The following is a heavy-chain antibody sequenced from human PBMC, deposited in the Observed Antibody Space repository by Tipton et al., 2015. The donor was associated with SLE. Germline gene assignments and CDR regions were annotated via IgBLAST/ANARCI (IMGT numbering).Heavy chain of an antibody. Sequence: TLSLTCTVSGGSISSGGYHWTWIRRPAGGGLGWIGRVYVTGGTKSNPSLKSRLTISIDTSENQFSLQLTSVTAADTAVYYCARGATQFDYWGQGALVTVSS. CDR1: GGSISSGGYH. J-gene: IGHJ4*02. CDR3: ARGATQFDY. V-gene: IGHV4-61*02. CDR2: VYVTGGT.